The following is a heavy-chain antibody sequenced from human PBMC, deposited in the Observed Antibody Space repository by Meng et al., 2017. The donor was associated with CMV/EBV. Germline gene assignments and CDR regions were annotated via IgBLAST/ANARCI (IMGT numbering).Heavy chain of an antibody. V-gene: IGHV1-69*05. J-gene: IGHJ6*02. D-gene: IGHD6-19*01. Sequence: SVKVSCKASGGTFSSYAISWVRQAPGQGLEWMGGIIPIFGTANYAQKFQGRVTITTDESTSTAYMELSSLISEDTAVYYCARDAVAAPPYYYGMDVWGQGTTVTVSS. CDR1: GGTFSSYA. CDR3: ARDAVAAPPYYYGMDV. CDR2: IIPIFGTA.